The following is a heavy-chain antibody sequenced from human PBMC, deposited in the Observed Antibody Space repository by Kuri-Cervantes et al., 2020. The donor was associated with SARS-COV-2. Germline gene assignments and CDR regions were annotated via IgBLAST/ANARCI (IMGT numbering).Heavy chain of an antibody. J-gene: IGHJ4*02. CDR2: ISSSSSYI. D-gene: IGHD2-2*01. CDR3: ARYPFDY. Sequence: GESLKISCAASGFTFSSYSMNWVRQAPGKGLEWVSSISSSSSYIYYADSVKGRFTISRDNAKNSLYLQMNSLRAEDMAVYYCARYPFDYWGQGTLVTVSS. V-gene: IGHV3-21*01. CDR1: GFTFSSYS.